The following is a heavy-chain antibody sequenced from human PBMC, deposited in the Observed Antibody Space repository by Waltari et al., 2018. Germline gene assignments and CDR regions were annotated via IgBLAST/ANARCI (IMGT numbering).Heavy chain of an antibody. Sequence: QLQLQESGPGLVKPSGTLSLTCTVSGDSMTSNNWWSWVRQPPEKGLEWLGQRHRSGRTNYNPSLESRVTISIDTANKQLALKLTSTTAADTAVYYCARDRGRGLYLDSWGQGILVTVSP. CDR3: ARDRGRGLYLDS. D-gene: IGHD2-15*01. CDR1: GDSMTSNNW. CDR2: RHRSGRT. J-gene: IGHJ4*02. V-gene: IGHV4-4*02.